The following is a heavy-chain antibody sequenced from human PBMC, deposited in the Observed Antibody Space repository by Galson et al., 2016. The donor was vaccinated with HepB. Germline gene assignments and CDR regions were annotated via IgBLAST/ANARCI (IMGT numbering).Heavy chain of an antibody. CDR3: ARRNRFGLVDY. D-gene: IGHD3/OR15-3a*01. CDR1: GYSFTTYW. CDR2: VYPDDPNT. V-gene: IGHV5-51*03. J-gene: IGHJ4*02. Sequence: QSGAEVKKPGESLKISCKGSGYSFTTYWIGWVRQMPGKGLEWMGIVYPDDPNTSYSPSFQGQVTISADRSTSTAYLQWRSLKASDTALYYCARRNRFGLVDYWGQGTLVTVSS.